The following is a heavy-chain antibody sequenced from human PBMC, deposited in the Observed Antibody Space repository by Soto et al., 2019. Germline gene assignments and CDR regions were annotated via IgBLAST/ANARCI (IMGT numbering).Heavy chain of an antibody. CDR1: GYTFTGYY. J-gene: IGHJ5*02. CDR2: INPNSGGT. D-gene: IGHD1-26*01. CDR3: ARDMEGATANWFDP. Sequence: ASVKVSCKASGYTFTGYYMHWVRQAPGQGLEWMGWINPNSGGTNYAQKFQGWVTMTRDTSISTAYMELSRLRSDDTAVYYCARDMEGATANWFDPWGQGTLVTVSS. V-gene: IGHV1-2*04.